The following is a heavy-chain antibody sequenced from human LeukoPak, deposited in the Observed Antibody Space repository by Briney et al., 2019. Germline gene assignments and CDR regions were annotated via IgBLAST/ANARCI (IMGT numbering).Heavy chain of an antibody. CDR1: GFTFNNYA. Sequence: GGSLRISCAASGFTFNNYAMHWVRQAPGKGLEYVAAISSNGGSTYYANSVKGRFTISRDNSKNTLYLQMGSLRAEDMAVYYCARISRAVPATDFWGQGTLVTVSS. J-gene: IGHJ4*02. CDR3: ARISRAVPATDF. D-gene: IGHD6-19*01. V-gene: IGHV3-64*01. CDR2: ISSNGGST.